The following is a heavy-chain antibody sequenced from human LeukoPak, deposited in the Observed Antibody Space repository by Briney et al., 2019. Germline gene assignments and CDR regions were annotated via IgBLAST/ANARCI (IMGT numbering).Heavy chain of an antibody. CDR2: IFYSGSN. V-gene: IGHV4-59*08. J-gene: IGHJ4*02. CDR3: ARRNTADASIDF. D-gene: IGHD2/OR15-2a*01. CDR1: GGSIIGHW. Sequence: SETLSLTCTVSGGSIIGHWWSWIRQPPGKGLEWTGDIFYSGSNNYNPSLKSRLSISLDTSKNQFSLKLSSVTAADTAMYYCARRNTADASIDFWGQGTLVIASS.